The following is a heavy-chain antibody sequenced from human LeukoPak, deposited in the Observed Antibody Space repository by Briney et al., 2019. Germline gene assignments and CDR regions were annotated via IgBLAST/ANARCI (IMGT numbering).Heavy chain of an antibody. CDR3: ATEDLHYDFWSGSRALDY. CDR1: GGSISSSSYY. V-gene: IGHV4-39*01. D-gene: IGHD3-3*01. Sequence: PSETLSLTCTVSGGSISSSSYYWGWIRQPPGKGLEWIGSIYYSGSTYYNPSLKSRVTISVDTSKNQFSLKLSSVTAADTAVYYCATEDLHYDFWSGSRALDYWGQGTLVTVSS. J-gene: IGHJ4*02. CDR2: IYYSGST.